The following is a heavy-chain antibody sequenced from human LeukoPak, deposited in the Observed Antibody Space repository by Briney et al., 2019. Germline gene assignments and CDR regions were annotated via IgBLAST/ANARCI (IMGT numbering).Heavy chain of an antibody. D-gene: IGHD4-11*01. CDR3: ARAYSPRRAFDI. J-gene: IGHJ3*02. Sequence: SETLSLTCAVYGGSFSGYYWSWIRQPPGKGLEWIGYIYYSGSTNYNPSLKSRVTISVDTSKNQFSLKLSSVTAADTAVYYCARAYSPRRAFDIWGQGTMVTVSS. CDR1: GGSFSGYY. CDR2: IYYSGST. V-gene: IGHV4-59*01.